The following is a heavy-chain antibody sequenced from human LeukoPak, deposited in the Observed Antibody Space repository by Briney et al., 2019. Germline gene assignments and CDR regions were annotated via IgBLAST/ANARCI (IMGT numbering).Heavy chain of an antibody. CDR1: GFTFSSYS. J-gene: IGHJ4*02. CDR3: ARFCSGGSCYSLRDY. D-gene: IGHD2-15*01. Sequence: PGGSLRLSCAASGFTFSSYSMNWVRQAPGKGLEWVSSISSSSSYIYYADSVKGRFTISRDNAKNSLYLQMNSLRAEDTAVYYCARFCSGGSCYSLRDYWGQGTLVTVSS. V-gene: IGHV3-21*01. CDR2: ISSSSSYI.